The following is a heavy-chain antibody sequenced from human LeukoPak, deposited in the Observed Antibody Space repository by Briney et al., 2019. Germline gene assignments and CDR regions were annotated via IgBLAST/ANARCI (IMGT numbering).Heavy chain of an antibody. D-gene: IGHD6-19*01. J-gene: IGHJ4*02. Sequence: SETLSLTCTVSGGSISSFGYYWSWIRQHPAKVLEWIGYIDYSGSTYYNPSLKSRVTISVDTFKNQFSLKLSSVTAADTAVYYCARGGLTYYFDYWGQGTLVTVSS. V-gene: IGHV4-31*03. CDR2: IDYSGST. CDR3: ARGGLTYYFDY. CDR1: GGSISSFGYY.